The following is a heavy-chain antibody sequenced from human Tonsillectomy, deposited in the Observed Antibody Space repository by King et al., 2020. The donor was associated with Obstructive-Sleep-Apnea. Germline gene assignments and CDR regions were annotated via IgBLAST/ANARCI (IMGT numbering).Heavy chain of an antibody. CDR3: AREKYSRSYYATEYFDL. D-gene: IGHD6-13*01. CDR1: CGSISSSSYY. CDR2: ISYSGST. Sequence: QLQESGPGLVKPSETLSLTCSVSCGSISSSSYYWGWIRQPPGKGLEWIGSISYSGSTYYNPSLKSRVTISVDTSKNQFSLKLSSVTAADTAVYYCAREKYSRSYYATEYFDLWGRGTLVSVSS. J-gene: IGHJ2*01. V-gene: IGHV4-39*07.